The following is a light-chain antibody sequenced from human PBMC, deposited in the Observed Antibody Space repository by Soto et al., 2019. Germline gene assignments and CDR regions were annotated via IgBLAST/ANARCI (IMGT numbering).Light chain of an antibody. CDR1: QNVSSN. J-gene: IGKJ4*02. Sequence: ATXSCRASQNVSSNLDWYHQKPGESPNLVIYGTSTRPSGVPSRFSGRGSGTEFTLSIRNLQAEDFENSYCQQDERTARTFGG. V-gene: IGKV3-15*01. CDR3: QQDERTART. CDR2: GTS.